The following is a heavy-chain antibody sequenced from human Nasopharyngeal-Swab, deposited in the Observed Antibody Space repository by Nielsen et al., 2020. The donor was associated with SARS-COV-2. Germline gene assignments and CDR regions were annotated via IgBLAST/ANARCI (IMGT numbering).Heavy chain of an antibody. J-gene: IGHJ4*02. CDR3: ARYCSSTSADFDY. Sequence: WIRQPPGKGLEWIGYIYYSGGTYYNPSLKSRVTISVDTSKNQFSLKLSSVTAADTAVYYCARYCSSTSADFDYWGRGTLVTVSS. V-gene: IGHV4-31*02. D-gene: IGHD2-2*01. CDR2: IYYSGGT.